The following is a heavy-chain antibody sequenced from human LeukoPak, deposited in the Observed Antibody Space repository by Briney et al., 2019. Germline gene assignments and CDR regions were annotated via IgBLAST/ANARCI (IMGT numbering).Heavy chain of an antibody. Sequence: ASVKVSCKASGYTFTDLYIHWVRQAPGQGLEWMGFLRTNTGGTSYAQKFQGRVTMTRDTSISTAYLELTSLTSDDTAVYFCARLNYDFDFDYWGQGTLVTVSA. CDR3: ARLNYDFDFDY. CDR2: LRTNTGGT. CDR1: GYTFTDLY. J-gene: IGHJ4*02. D-gene: IGHD3-3*01. V-gene: IGHV1-2*02.